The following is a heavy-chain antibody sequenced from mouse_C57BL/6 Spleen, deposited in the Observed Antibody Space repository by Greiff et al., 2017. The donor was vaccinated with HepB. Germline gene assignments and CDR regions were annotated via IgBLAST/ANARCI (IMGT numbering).Heavy chain of an antibody. D-gene: IGHD2-1*01. CDR3: TRGEGNLRAMDY. CDR1: GYTFTDYE. CDR2: IDPETGGT. Sequence: QVQLQQSGAELVRPGASVTLSCKASGYTFTDYEMHWVKQTPVHGLEWIGAIDPETGGTAYNQKFKGKAILTADKSSSTAYMELRSLTSEDSAVYYCTRGEGNLRAMDYWGQGTSVTVSS. J-gene: IGHJ4*01. V-gene: IGHV1-15*01.